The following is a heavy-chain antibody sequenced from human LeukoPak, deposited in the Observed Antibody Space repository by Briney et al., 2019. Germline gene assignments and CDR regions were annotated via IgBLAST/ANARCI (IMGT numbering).Heavy chain of an antibody. CDR1: GGSIGSYY. V-gene: IGHV4-59*01. CDR3: ARNGVAGGFDY. D-gene: IGHD6-19*01. J-gene: IGHJ4*02. CDR2: IHYSGST. Sequence: SETLSLTCTVSGGSIGSYYWNWIRQAPGKGLEWIGYIHYSGSTNHNSSLKSRVTISVDTSKNQYSLKLSSVTAADTAVYYCARNGVAGGFDYWGQGTLVTVSS.